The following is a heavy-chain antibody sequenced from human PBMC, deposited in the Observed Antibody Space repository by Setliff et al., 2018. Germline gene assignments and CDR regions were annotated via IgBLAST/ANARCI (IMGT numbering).Heavy chain of an antibody. CDR3: SRPHGGDYAFDI. CDR2: SNHSGNT. Sequence: PSETLSLTCRVYGESFSNNYWSWIRQPPGKGLEWIGESNHSGNTTNHPSLKSRLTMSVDTSKNQFSLTLSSVTAADTAVYYCSRPHGGDYAFDIWGQGTMVTVSS. J-gene: IGHJ3*02. CDR1: GESFSNNY. V-gene: IGHV4-34*01. D-gene: IGHD4-17*01.